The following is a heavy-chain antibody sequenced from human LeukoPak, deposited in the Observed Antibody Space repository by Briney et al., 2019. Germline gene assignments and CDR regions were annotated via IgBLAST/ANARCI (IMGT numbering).Heavy chain of an antibody. CDR3: GMSGDRVPLQDDVFDV. D-gene: IGHD1-26*01. CDR2: IYPGDSGP. Sequence: ASLKISCKVSGYSFTSYCIGWVRQMPGKGLEWMGLIYPGDSGPTYSPSFQGQVTISVDKSINTAYLQWSSLQASDTAMYYCGMSGDRVPLQDDVFDVWGQGTMVTVST. CDR1: GYSFTSYC. J-gene: IGHJ3*01. V-gene: IGHV5-51*01.